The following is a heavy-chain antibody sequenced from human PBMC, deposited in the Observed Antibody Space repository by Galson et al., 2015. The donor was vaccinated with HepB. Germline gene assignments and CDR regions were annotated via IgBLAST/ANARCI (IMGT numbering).Heavy chain of an antibody. V-gene: IGHV1-46*01. CDR1: GYTFTSYY. J-gene: IGHJ4*02. CDR3: AREGLGYCSSTSCPGPFDY. CDR2: INPSGGST. Sequence: SVKVSCKASGYTFTSYYMHWVRQAPGQGLEWMGIINPSGGSTSYAQKFQGRVTMTRDTSTSTVYMELSSLRSEDTAVYYCAREGLGYCSSTSCPGPFDYWGQGTLVTVSS. D-gene: IGHD2-2*01.